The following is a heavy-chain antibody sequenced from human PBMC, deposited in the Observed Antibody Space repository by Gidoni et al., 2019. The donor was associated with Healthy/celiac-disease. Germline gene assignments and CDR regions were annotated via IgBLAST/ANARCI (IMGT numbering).Heavy chain of an antibody. V-gene: IGHV3-7*03. CDR1: GLPFSSYW. D-gene: IGHD7-27*01. CDR2: IKQDGSEK. J-gene: IGHJ6*02. Sequence: EVPLVESGGGLVQHGGSLRLSCAASGLPFSSYWMSWVRQAPGKGLEWVANIKQDGSEKYYVDSVKGRFTISRDNAKNSLYLQMNSLRAEDTAVYYCARDRNWGSYRYYYGMDVWGQGTTVTVSS. CDR3: ARDRNWGSYRYYYGMDV.